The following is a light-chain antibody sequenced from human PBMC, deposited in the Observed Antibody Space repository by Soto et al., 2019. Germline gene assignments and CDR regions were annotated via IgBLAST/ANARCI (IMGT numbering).Light chain of an antibody. CDR1: NFNIGSNP. V-gene: IGLV1-44*01. J-gene: IGLJ2*01. CDR2: GHN. Sequence: HSVLTQSPSASGTPGQRVTISCSGSNFNIGSNPVNWYQQLPGTAPKLLIYGHNQRPSGVPDRFSGSKSGTSASLAISGLQSEDEADYYCAAWDDSLNGVVFGGGTKVTVL. CDR3: AAWDDSLNGVV.